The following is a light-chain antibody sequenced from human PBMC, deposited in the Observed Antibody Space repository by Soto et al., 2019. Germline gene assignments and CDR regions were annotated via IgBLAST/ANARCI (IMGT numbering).Light chain of an antibody. J-gene: IGKJ1*01. Sequence: DIPMTQSPSTLSASVGDRVTITCRASQSISSWLAWYQQKPGKAPKVLIYKASTLESGVPSRFSGSGSGTECTLTISSLQPDDFATYYCQQSNSSPWTFGHGTQVEIK. V-gene: IGKV1-5*03. CDR2: KAS. CDR1: QSISSW. CDR3: QQSNSSPWT.